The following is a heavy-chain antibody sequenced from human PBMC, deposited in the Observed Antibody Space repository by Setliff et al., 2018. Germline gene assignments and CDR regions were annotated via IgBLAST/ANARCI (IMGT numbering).Heavy chain of an antibody. CDR3: AKDKDVRVDYFDY. V-gene: IGHV1-69*06. D-gene: IGHD3-10*01. J-gene: IGHJ4*02. Sequence: SVKVSCKASGDTFSTYSLSWVRQAPGQGLEWMGGIIPLLETAKYAQKFQGRVTITADKSTSTGYMELSSLRSEDTAIYYCAKDKDVRVDYFDYWGPGTLVTVSS. CDR1: GDTFSTYS. CDR2: IIPLLETA.